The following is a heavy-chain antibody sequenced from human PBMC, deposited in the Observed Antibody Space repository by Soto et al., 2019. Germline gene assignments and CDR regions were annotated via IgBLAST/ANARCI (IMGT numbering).Heavy chain of an antibody. V-gene: IGHV4-38-2*01. CDR2: INHRGNS. Sequence: SETLSLTCVVSGYGISTSSYWGWVRQAPGKGLEWIGAINHRGNSYYNSSLKSRVTISVDTSKNQFSLKLSSVTAADTAVYYCARGIAVAARYYYGMDVWGQGTTVT. D-gene: IGHD6-19*01. CDR3: ARGIAVAARYYYGMDV. J-gene: IGHJ6*02. CDR1: GYGISTSSY.